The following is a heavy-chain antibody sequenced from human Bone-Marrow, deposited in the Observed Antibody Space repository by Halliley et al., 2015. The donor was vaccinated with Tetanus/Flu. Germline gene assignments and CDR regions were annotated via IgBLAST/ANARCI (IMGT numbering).Heavy chain of an antibody. Sequence: QLVQSGAEVKKPGASVKVSCKASSDTFSKYGITWVRQAPGQGLEWMGRISVYNGNTKYAQKFQDRITMTTDTSTTTTYMELRSLRSDDTAVYYFAGDYDSTNFWGYWGQGTLVTVSA. CDR1: SDTFSKYG. V-gene: IGHV1-18*04. CDR2: ISVYNGNT. J-gene: IGHJ4*02. D-gene: IGHD3-22*01. CDR3: AGDYDSTNFWGY.